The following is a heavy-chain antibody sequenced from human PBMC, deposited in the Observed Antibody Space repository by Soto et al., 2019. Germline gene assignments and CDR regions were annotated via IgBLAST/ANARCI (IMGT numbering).Heavy chain of an antibody. CDR1: GFTFSSYS. J-gene: IGHJ4*02. CDR3: ARVKCTNGVCYTDY. V-gene: IGHV3-21*01. CDR2: ISSSSSYI. D-gene: IGHD2-8*01. Sequence: GGSLRLSCAASGFTFSSYSMNWVRQAPGKGLEWVSSISSSSSYIYYADSVKGRFTISRDNAKNSLYLQMNSLRAEDTAVYYCARVKCTNGVCYTDYWGQGTLVTVSS.